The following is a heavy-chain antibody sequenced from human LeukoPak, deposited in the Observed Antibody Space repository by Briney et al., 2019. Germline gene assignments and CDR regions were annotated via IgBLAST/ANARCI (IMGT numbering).Heavy chain of an antibody. D-gene: IGHD3-22*01. CDR2: INSDGSST. CDR1: GFTFSSYW. Sequence: GGSLRLSCAASGFTFSSYWMHWVRQAPGKGLVWVSRINSDGSSTSYADSVKGRLTISGDNAKNTLYLQMNSLRAEDTAVYYCAREGYDSSGYYYYHYYMDVWGKGTTVTVSS. V-gene: IGHV3-74*01. CDR3: AREGYDSSGYYYYHYYMDV. J-gene: IGHJ6*03.